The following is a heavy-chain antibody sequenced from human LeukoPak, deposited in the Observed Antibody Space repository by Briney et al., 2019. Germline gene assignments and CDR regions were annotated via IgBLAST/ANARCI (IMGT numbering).Heavy chain of an antibody. CDR3: ARDNVGHTDY. V-gene: IGHV1-2*02. D-gene: IGHD2-8*01. CDR1: GYTFTGYY. Sequence: ASVKVSCKASGYTFTGYYMHWARQAPGQGLEWMGWINPNSGGTNYAQKFQGRVTMTRDTSINTAYMELRSLRSDDTAVYYCARDNVGHTDYWGQGTLVTVSS. J-gene: IGHJ4*02. CDR2: INPNSGGT.